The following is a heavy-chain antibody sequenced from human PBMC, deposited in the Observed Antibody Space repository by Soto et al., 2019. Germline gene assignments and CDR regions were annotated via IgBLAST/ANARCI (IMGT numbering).Heavy chain of an antibody. CDR3: ATDDGYWAFDI. CDR2: IVPNHGIT. J-gene: IGHJ3*02. V-gene: IGHV1-69*04. D-gene: IGHD2-2*03. Sequence: SVKVSCKASGGTFSSYTISWVRQAPGQGLEWMGRIVPNHGITNYAQKFQGRVTITADKSTDTAYMELSSLRSEDTAVYYCATDDGYWAFDIWGQGTMVTVSS. CDR1: GGTFSSYT.